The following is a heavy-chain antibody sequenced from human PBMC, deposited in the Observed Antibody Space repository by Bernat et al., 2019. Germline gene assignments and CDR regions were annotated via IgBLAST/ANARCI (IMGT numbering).Heavy chain of an antibody. J-gene: IGHJ4*02. CDR3: AKDLSRPYYFDY. CDR1: GFTFSTYG. CDR2: IRGSDAGT. Sequence: EVQLVESGGGLVQPGGSLRLSCVASGFTFSTYGMSWVRQAPGKGLEWVSAIRGSDAGTYYADSVKGRFTLSRDNSKNTLYLQMNSLRAEDTAVYYCAKDLSRPYYFDYLGQGTLVTVSS. V-gene: IGHV3-23*04. D-gene: IGHD2/OR15-2a*01.